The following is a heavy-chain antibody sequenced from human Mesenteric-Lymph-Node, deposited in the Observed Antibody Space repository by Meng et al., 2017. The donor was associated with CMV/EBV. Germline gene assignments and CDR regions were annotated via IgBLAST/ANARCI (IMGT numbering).Heavy chain of an antibody. J-gene: IGHJ6*02. Sequence: ASVKVSCKASGYTFTGYYMHWVRQAPGQGLEWMGWINPNSGGTNYAQNFQGRVTMTRDTSISTAYMELSRLTCDDTAVYYCARDRVGRGAANAYLYGMDVWGQGTTVTVSS. V-gene: IGHV1-2*02. CDR2: INPNSGGT. D-gene: IGHD1-26*01. CDR3: ARDRVGRGAANAYLYGMDV. CDR1: GYTFTGYY.